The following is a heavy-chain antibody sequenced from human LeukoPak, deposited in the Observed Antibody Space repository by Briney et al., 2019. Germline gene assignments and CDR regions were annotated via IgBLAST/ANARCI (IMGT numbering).Heavy chain of an antibody. Sequence: ASVKVSCKASGYTFTGYYMHWVRQAPGQGLEWMGWINPNSGGTNYAQKFQGRVTMTRDTSISTAYMELSRLRSDDTAVYYCAFDYYGSGSYDYWGQGTLVTVSS. D-gene: IGHD3-10*01. CDR1: GYTFTGYY. CDR2: INPNSGGT. J-gene: IGHJ4*02. CDR3: AFDYYGSGSYDY. V-gene: IGHV1-2*02.